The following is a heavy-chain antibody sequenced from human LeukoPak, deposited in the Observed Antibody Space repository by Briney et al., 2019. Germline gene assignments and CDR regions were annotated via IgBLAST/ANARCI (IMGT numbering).Heavy chain of an antibody. J-gene: IGHJ3*02. Sequence: ASVKVSCKVSGYTLTELSMHWVRQAPGKGLEWMGGFDPEDGETIYAQKFQGRVTMTEDTSTDTAYMELSSLRSEDTAVYYCAFGSSGWYSGAFDIWGQGTMVTVSS. CDR2: FDPEDGET. V-gene: IGHV1-24*01. CDR3: AFGSSGWYSGAFDI. CDR1: GYTLTELS. D-gene: IGHD6-19*01.